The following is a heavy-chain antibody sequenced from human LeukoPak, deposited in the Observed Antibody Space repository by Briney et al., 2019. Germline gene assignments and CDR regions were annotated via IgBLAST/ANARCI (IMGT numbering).Heavy chain of an antibody. CDR3: AKDRKAAALDY. D-gene: IGHD6-13*01. Sequence: PGGSLRLSCAASGFTFSSYGMNWVRQAPGKGLEWVSGISGSGTDTYYADSVKGRFTISRDNSKDTLYLQMNSLRAEDTAVYYCAKDRKAAALDYWGQGTLVTVSS. J-gene: IGHJ4*02. V-gene: IGHV3-23*01. CDR2: ISGSGTDT. CDR1: GFTFSSYG.